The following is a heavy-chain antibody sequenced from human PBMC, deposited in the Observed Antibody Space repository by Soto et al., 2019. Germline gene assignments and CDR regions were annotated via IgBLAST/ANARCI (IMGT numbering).Heavy chain of an antibody. CDR1: GDSSSGRSPY. J-gene: IGHJ4*02. CDR2: IYYSGST. D-gene: IGHD2-21*02. V-gene: IGHV4-39*01. CDR3: ARQRTSVVTQAYFDV. Sequence: SETTSLTCPFPGDSSSGRSPYCGRLRPPPGKGLEWIGSIYYSGSTYNNPSLRSRVSMSIDTSKDQFSLKLKSVTAADTALYFCARQRTSVVTQAYFDVWGPGSLVTVS.